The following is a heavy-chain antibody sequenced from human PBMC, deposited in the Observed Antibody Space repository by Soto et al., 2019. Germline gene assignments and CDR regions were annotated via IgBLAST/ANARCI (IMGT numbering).Heavy chain of an antibody. CDR3: ARVRSGRHYYYGMDV. V-gene: IGHV4-34*01. Sequence: SETLSLTCAVYGGSFSGYYWSWIRQPPGKGLEWIGEINHSGSTNYNPSLKSRVTISVDTSKNQFSLKLSSVTAADTAVYYCARVRSGRHYYYGMDVWGQGTTVTVS. CDR1: GGSFSGYY. CDR2: INHSGST. J-gene: IGHJ6*02. D-gene: IGHD2-15*01.